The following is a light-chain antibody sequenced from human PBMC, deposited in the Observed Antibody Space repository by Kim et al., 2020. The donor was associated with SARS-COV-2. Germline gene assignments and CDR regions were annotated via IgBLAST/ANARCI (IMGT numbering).Light chain of an antibody. CDR3: HVWDSSSDHYV. CDR1: NIRSKT. J-gene: IGLJ1*01. Sequence: SYELTQPPSVSVAPGKTARITCGGNNIRSKTVHWYQQKPGRAPVQVIYYDSDRPSGIPERFSGSSSGATATLTISRVEAGDEADYYCHVWDSSSDHYVF. CDR2: YDS. V-gene: IGLV3-21*04.